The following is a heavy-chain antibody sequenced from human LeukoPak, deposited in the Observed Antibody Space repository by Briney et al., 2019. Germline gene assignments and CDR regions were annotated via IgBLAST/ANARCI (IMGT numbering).Heavy chain of an antibody. CDR1: GFTFSSYS. Sequence: GGSLRLSCAASGFTFSSYSMNWVRQAPGKGLEWVSSISSSGTYIYYADSVKGRFTISRDIAKNSLYLQMNSLRAEDTAVYYCASEVGAVSFDYWGQGTLVTVSS. V-gene: IGHV3-21*01. D-gene: IGHD1-26*01. J-gene: IGHJ4*02. CDR2: ISSSGTYI. CDR3: ASEVGAVSFDY.